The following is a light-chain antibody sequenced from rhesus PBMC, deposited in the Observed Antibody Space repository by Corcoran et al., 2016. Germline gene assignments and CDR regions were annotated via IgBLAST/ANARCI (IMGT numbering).Light chain of an antibody. CDR1: QSLSNY. Sequence: DIQMTQSPSSLSASVGDRVTITCQASQSLSNYLNWYQQKPGKIPKLLIYRASILQSGIPSRLSGSGSWTDFTLTIRSLQPEDFATYYCQQGSSYPYSFGQGTKVEIK. V-gene: IGKV1S9*01. CDR3: QQGSSYPYS. J-gene: IGKJ2*01. CDR2: RAS.